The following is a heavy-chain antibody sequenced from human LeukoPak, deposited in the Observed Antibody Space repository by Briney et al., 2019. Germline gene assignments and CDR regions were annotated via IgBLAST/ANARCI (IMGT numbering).Heavy chain of an antibody. J-gene: IGHJ5*02. D-gene: IGHD3-16*01. V-gene: IGHV4-4*09. Sequence: SETLSLTCTVSGGSISSFYWSWIRQPPGKGLEWIGSIYTSGTTKYNPSLKSRVTISVDTSKNHFSLKLSSVTAADTAVYYCARQCEGGVDWFDPWGQGTLVTVSS. CDR3: ARQCEGGVDWFDP. CDR2: IYTSGTT. CDR1: GGSISSFY.